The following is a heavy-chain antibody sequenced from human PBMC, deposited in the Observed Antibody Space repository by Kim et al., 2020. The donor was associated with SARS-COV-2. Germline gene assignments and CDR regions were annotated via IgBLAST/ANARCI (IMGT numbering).Heavy chain of an antibody. CDR3: ARSGGSGYVDY. D-gene: IGHD2-15*01. Sequence: KYYAASVKGRFTISRDNSKNTLYLQRNSLRAEDTAVYYCARSGGSGYVDYWGQGTLVTVSS. J-gene: IGHJ4*02. CDR2: K. V-gene: IGHV3-33*01.